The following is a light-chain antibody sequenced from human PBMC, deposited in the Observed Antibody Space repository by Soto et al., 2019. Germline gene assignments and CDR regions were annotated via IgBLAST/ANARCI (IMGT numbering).Light chain of an antibody. V-gene: IGKV3-11*01. Sequence: EIVLTQSPATLSSFPGYRFTLSCRASQYINTRLAWYQHRPGQAPRLLIYKTSLRAAGIPARFSASGSGTDFTLTISDVQPEDFAIYYCHQRQSWPRTFGQGTKVDIK. J-gene: IGKJ1*01. CDR3: HQRQSWPRT. CDR2: KTS. CDR1: QYINTR.